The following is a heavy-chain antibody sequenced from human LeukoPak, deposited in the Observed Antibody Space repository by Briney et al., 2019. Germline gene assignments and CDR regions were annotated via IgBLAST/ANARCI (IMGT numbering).Heavy chain of an antibody. CDR2: IIPIFGTA. CDR1: GGTFSSYA. D-gene: IGHD3-22*01. J-gene: IGHJ6*03. CDR3: ARDTRDDSSGYIPYYYYYYMDV. Sequence: SVKVSCKASGGTFSSYAISRVRQAPGQGLEWMGGIIPIFGTANYAQKFQGRVTITTDESTSTAYMELSSLRSEDTAVYYCARDTRDDSSGYIPYYYYYYMDVWGKGTTVTVSS. V-gene: IGHV1-69*05.